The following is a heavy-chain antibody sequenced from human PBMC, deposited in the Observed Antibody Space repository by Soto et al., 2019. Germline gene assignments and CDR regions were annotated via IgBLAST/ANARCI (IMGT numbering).Heavy chain of an antibody. CDR1: GGSISSYY. J-gene: IGHJ6*03. CDR2: IYYSGST. CDR3: ASGGYCSGGSCYDLHYYYYMDV. D-gene: IGHD2-15*01. Sequence: SETLSLTCTVSGGSISSYYWSWIRQPPGKGLEWIGYIYYSGSTNYNPSLKSRVTISVDTSKNQFSLKLSSVTAADTAVYYCASGGYCSGGSCYDLHYYYYMDVWGKGTTVTVSS. V-gene: IGHV4-59*01.